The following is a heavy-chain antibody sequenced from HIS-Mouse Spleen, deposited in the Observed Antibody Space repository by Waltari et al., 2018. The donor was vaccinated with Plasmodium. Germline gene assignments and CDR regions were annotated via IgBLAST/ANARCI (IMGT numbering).Heavy chain of an antibody. J-gene: IGHJ1*01. V-gene: IGHV4-31*03. CDR3: ARAPKRRNYYDSSGYRPAEYFQH. CDR1: GGSISSGGYY. D-gene: IGHD3-22*01. CDR2: IYYSGST. Sequence: QVQLQESGPGLVKPSQTLSLTCTVSGGSISSGGYYWTWLRPHPGKGLEWIGYIYYSGSTYYNPSLKSRVTISVDTSKNQFSLKLSSVTAADTAVYYCARAPKRRNYYDSSGYRPAEYFQHWGQGTLVTVSS.